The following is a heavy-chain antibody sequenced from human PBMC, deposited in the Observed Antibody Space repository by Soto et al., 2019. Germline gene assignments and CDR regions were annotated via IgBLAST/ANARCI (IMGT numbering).Heavy chain of an antibody. Sequence: QVQLVQSGAEVKKPGASVKVSCKASGYTFTSYDINWVRQATGQGLEWMGWMNPNSGNTGYAQKFQGRVTMTRNTSIRTAYMELRSMRSEDAAVYYFARSSWYWYFDLWGRGTLVTVSS. V-gene: IGHV1-8*01. CDR3: ARSSWYWYFDL. CDR1: GYTFTSYD. J-gene: IGHJ2*01. D-gene: IGHD6-13*01. CDR2: MNPNSGNT.